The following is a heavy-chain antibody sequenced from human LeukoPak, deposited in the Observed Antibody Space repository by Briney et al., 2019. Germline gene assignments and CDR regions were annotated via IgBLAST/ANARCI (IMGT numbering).Heavy chain of an antibody. Sequence: GSLRLSCEASRFTFSSYAMSWVRQAPGKGLEWVSGLSDSGGATYYTDSVKGRFTISRDNSKNTLYLQMNSLRAEDTAVYYCAKYGVSIDYWGQGTLVTVSS. J-gene: IGHJ4*02. V-gene: IGHV3-23*01. CDR2: LSDSGGAT. CDR1: RFTFSSYA. D-gene: IGHD3-10*01. CDR3: AKYGVSIDY.